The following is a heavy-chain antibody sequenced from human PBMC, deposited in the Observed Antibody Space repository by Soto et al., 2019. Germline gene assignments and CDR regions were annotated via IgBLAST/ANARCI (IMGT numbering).Heavy chain of an antibody. CDR3: ATTISGVVSLSY. CDR2: IHPGDSDS. CDR1: GYSFTNYW. D-gene: IGHD3-3*01. V-gene: IGHV5-51*01. J-gene: IGHJ4*02. Sequence: GESLKISCKGSGYSFTNYWIGWARQMPGKGLEWIGVIHPGDSDSRYRPSFQGQVTMSADKSISTAYLQWSSLKASDSATYYCATTISGVVSLSYWGQGTQVTVSS.